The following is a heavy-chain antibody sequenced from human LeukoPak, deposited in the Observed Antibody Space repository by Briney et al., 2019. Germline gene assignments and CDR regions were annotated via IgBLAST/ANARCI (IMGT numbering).Heavy chain of an antibody. CDR3: VRGTLNHFDS. J-gene: IGHJ4*02. CDR1: GDSISRGVSY. Sequence: SETLSLTCTVSGDSISRGVSYWNWIRQHPGKGLEWIGYSSNTGSTHYNPSLRRRLTLFVDTSKNQVSLRMTSVTAADTAVYYCVRGTLNHFDSWGQGTLVTVSS. V-gene: IGHV4-31*03. D-gene: IGHD2-8*01. CDR2: SSNTGST.